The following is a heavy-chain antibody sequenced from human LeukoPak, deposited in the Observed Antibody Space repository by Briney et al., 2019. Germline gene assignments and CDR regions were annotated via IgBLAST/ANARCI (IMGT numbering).Heavy chain of an antibody. CDR2: ISGSGGSA. J-gene: IGHJ4*02. Sequence: GGSLRLSCAASGFTFSSYAMSWVRQAPGKGLEWVSAISGSGGSAYYADSVKGRFTISRDNSKNTLYLQMNSLRAEDTAVYYCASLGSSSRDYWGQGTLVTVSS. CDR3: ASLGSSSRDY. V-gene: IGHV3-23*01. D-gene: IGHD6-6*01. CDR1: GFTFSSYA.